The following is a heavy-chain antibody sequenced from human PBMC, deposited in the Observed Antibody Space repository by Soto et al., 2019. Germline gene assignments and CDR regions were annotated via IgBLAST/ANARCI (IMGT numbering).Heavy chain of an antibody. CDR3: AKTPLRVGPIDY. CDR1: GFIFSNYV. CDR2: ISGRGDNT. D-gene: IGHD2-15*01. J-gene: IGHJ4*02. V-gene: IGHV3-23*01. Sequence: DVQLLDCGGGLVQPGGSLRLSCAASGFIFSNYVMSWVRQTPGKGLEWVSGISGRGDNTYYADSVKGRFTVSRDNSKNTLYMQMDSLRAEDTAVYYCAKTPLRVGPIDYWGQGTLVTVSS.